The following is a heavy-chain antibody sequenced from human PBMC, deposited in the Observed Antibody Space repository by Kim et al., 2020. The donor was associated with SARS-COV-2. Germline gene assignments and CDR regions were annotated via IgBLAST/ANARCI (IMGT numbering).Heavy chain of an antibody. V-gene: IGHV3-74*01. CDR1: GFTFSDHW. CDR2: INSDGSGT. CDR3: VRDAGVGYTQPRGWFDP. Sequence: GGSLRLSCAASGFTFSDHWIHWVRQAPGKGLVWVSRINSDGSGTSYADSVKGRFTISRDNAKNTLYLQMNSLRAEDTAVYYCVRDAGVGYTQPRGWFDPWGQGTLVTVSS. J-gene: IGHJ5*02. D-gene: IGHD5-18*01.